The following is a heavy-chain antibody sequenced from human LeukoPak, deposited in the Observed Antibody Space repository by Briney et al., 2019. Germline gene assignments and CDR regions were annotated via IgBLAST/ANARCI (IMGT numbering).Heavy chain of an antibody. CDR2: INPSGGNT. Sequence: GASVKVSCKASGYTFTRYYMHWVRQAPGQGLEWMGIINPSGGNTNYAQKFQGRVTITRNTSISTAYMELSSLRSEDTAVYYCAVNLAVYYSGYDVVDAFDIWGQGTMVTVSS. J-gene: IGHJ3*02. CDR3: AVNLAVYYSGYDVVDAFDI. CDR1: GYTFTRYY. D-gene: IGHD5-12*01. V-gene: IGHV1-46*01.